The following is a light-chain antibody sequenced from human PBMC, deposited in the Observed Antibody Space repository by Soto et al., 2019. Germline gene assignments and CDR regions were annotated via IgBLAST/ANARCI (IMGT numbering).Light chain of an antibody. CDR3: QEYGSSRT. Sequence: EIVLTQSPGTLSLSPGERATLSCRASQSVSSSYVAWYQQKPGQAPRLLIDVSSSRATGIPDMFSGSGSGTYFPITISRLEPEDFAVYYCQEYGSSRTFGQGTKVEIK. CDR1: QSVSSSY. J-gene: IGKJ1*01. V-gene: IGKV3-20*01. CDR2: VSS.